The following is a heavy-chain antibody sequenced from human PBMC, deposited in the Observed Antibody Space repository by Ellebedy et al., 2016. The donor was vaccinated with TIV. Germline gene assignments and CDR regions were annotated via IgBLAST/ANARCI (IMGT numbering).Heavy chain of an antibody. D-gene: IGHD1-26*01. CDR2: ISPADSHL. CDR3: VRLVGAAGKFDY. Sequence: PGGSLRLSCKGFGYSFTNYWIVWVRQMPGKGLEWMGVISPADSHLRSSPSFQGQVTISADKSISTAYLQWSSLKASDSAVYFCVRLVGAAGKFDYWGQGTLVTVSS. V-gene: IGHV5-51*01. J-gene: IGHJ4*02. CDR1: GYSFTNYW.